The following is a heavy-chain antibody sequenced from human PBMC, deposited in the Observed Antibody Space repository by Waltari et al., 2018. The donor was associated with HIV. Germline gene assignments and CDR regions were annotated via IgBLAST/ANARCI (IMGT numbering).Heavy chain of an antibody. D-gene: IGHD5-12*01. CDR1: GCSISSYY. CDR3: ARTSRDGYNWDYYFDY. V-gene: IGHV4-59*01. J-gene: IGHJ4*02. CDR2: IYYSGST. Sequence: QVQLQESGPGLVTPSETLSLTCPVSGCSISSYYWSWIRQPPGKGLELIGYIYYSGSTNYNPSLKSRVTISVDTSKTQFSLKLSSVTAADTAVYYCARTSRDGYNWDYYFDYWGQGTLVTVSS.